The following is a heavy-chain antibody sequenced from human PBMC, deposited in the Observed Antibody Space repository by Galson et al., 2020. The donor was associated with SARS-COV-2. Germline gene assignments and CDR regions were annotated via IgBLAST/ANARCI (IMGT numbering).Heavy chain of an antibody. CDR3: ARYYDSTYYYYGMDV. D-gene: IGHD3-22*01. CDR2: IYSSGST. CDR1: GGSISSSSYY. Sequence: SETLSLTCTVSGGSISSSSYYWGWIRQPPGKGLEWIGSIYSSGSTYSNPSLTRRFTISVDTSKNQFSLKLSSVTAADTAVYYWARYYDSTYYYYGMDVWGQGTTVTVSS. J-gene: IGHJ6*02. V-gene: IGHV4-39*07.